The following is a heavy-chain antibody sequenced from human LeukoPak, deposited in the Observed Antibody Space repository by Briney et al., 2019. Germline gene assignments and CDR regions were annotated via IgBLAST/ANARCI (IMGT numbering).Heavy chain of an antibody. CDR1: GFGFSSFG. V-gene: IGHV3-30*18. Sequence: PGGSLRLSCAASGFGFSSFGMHWVRQAPGKGLEWVALISYDGSQTFYANSVKGRFTISRDNSQNTLYLQMNSLSSEDTAVFYCAKDLSYSTNWPYFGLWGQGTLVTVSS. CDR3: AKDLSYSTNWPYFGL. J-gene: IGHJ4*02. CDR2: ISYDGSQT. D-gene: IGHD6-13*01.